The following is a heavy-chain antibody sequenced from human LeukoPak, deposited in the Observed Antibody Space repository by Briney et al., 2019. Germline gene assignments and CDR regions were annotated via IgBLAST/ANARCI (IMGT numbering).Heavy chain of an antibody. Sequence: GGSLRLSCAASGSTFSSYGMHWVRQAPGKGLEWVAVISYDGSNKYYADSVKGRFTISRDNSKNTLYLQMNSLRAEDTAVYYCAKRWAYGSGSYTSDFDYWGQGTLVTVSS. V-gene: IGHV3-30*18. CDR2: ISYDGSNK. J-gene: IGHJ4*02. CDR1: GSTFSSYG. D-gene: IGHD3-10*01. CDR3: AKRWAYGSGSYTSDFDY.